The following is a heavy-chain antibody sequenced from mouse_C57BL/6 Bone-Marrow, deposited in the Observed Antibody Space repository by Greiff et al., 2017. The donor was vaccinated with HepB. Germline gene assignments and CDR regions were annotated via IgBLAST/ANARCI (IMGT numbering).Heavy chain of an antibody. V-gene: IGHV5-17*01. CDR2: ISSGSSTI. J-gene: IGHJ1*03. CDR3: ASPYWYFDV. Sequence: EVMLVESGGGLVKPGGSLKLSCAASGFTFSDYGMHWVRQAPEKGLGWVAYISSGSSTIYYADTVKGRFTISRDNAKNTLFLQMTSLRSEDTAMYYCASPYWYFDVWGTGTTVTVSS. CDR1: GFTFSDYG.